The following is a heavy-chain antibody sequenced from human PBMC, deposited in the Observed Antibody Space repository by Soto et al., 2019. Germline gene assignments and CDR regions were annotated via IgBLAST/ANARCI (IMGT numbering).Heavy chain of an antibody. J-gene: IGHJ4*02. CDR3: AREITRITMVRGVMGY. CDR1: GYTFTSYY. Sequence: ASVKVSCKASGYTFTSYYMHWVRQAPGQGLEWMGIINPSGGSTSYAQKFQGRVTMTRDTPTSTVYMELSSLRSEDTAVYYCAREITRITMVRGVMGYWGQGTLVTVSS. V-gene: IGHV1-46*01. CDR2: INPSGGST. D-gene: IGHD3-10*01.